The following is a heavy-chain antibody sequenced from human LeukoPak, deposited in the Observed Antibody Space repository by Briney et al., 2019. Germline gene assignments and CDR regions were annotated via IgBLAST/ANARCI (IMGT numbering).Heavy chain of an antibody. CDR3: AREGGDSSGYYPYNWFDP. CDR1: GYTFTRYY. Sequence: ASVKVSCKASGYTFTRYYMHWVRQAPGQGLEWMGWISAYNGNTNYAQKLQGRVTMTTDTSTSTAYMELRSLRSDDTAVYYCAREGGDSSGYYPYNWFDPWGQGTLVTVSS. V-gene: IGHV1-18*04. J-gene: IGHJ5*02. CDR2: ISAYNGNT. D-gene: IGHD3-22*01.